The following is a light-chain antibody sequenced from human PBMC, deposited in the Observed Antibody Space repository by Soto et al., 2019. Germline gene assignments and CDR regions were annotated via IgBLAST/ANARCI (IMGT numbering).Light chain of an antibody. CDR2: GVT. Sequence: QSVLAQPPSASGSPGQSVTISCTGSGSDTGAYNFVSWYQQHPGKAPKLMIFGVTERPSGVPDRFSGSKSGNTASLTVSGLQADDEAVYYCYSYAGRNIWVFGGGTQVTVL. J-gene: IGLJ3*02. CDR1: GSDTGAYNF. CDR3: YSYAGRNIWV. V-gene: IGLV2-8*01.